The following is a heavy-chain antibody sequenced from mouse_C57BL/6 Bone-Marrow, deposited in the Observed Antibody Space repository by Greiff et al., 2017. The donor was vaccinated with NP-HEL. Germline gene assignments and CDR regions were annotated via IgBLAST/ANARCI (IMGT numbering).Heavy chain of an antibody. Sequence: EVQLQQSGAELVRPGASVKLSCTASGFNIKDDYMHWVKQRPEQGLEWIGWIDPGNGDTEYASKFQGQATITADTSSSTAYLQLSSLTSEDTAVYYCTNYGSSAAYWGQGTLVTVSA. CDR2: IDPGNGDT. D-gene: IGHD1-1*01. J-gene: IGHJ3*01. CDR3: TNYGSSAAY. V-gene: IGHV14-4*01. CDR1: GFNIKDDY.